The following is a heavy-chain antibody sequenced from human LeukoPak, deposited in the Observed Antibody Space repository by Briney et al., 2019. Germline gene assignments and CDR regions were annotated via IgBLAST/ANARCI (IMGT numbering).Heavy chain of an antibody. D-gene: IGHD3-10*01. V-gene: IGHV4-30-4*01. Sequence: SQTLSLTCTVSGGSISSGDYYWSWIRQPPGKGLEWIGYIYYSGSTYYNPALESRVTISVDSSKNQFSLRLSSVTAADTAVYYCAREAGSGRDHYDIWGQGTMVTVSS. CDR1: GGSISSGDYY. J-gene: IGHJ3*02. CDR2: IYYSGST. CDR3: AREAGSGRDHYDI.